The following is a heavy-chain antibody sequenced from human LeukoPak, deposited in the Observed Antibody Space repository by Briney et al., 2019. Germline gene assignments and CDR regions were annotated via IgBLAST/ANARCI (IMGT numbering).Heavy chain of an antibody. CDR2: IGVSTDNT. Sequence: GGSLRLSCEGSGFTFRKYAMNWVRQAPGKGLEWVSAIGVSTDNTYYADSVKGRFIISRDNSRNTLHVQMSGLRVEDTAIYYCAKGEEVFDIWGKGTMVTVSS. V-gene: IGHV3-23*01. CDR1: GFTFRKYA. CDR3: AKGEEVFDI. J-gene: IGHJ3*02.